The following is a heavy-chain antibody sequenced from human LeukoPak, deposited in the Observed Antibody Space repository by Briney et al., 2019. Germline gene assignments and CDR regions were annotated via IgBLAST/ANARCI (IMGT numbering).Heavy chain of an antibody. CDR1: GLTFNNYG. J-gene: IGHJ4*02. V-gene: IGHV3-30*02. CDR3: AKDRTFEEYSFDF. Sequence: GGSLRLASATAGLTFNNYGMHWVRQAPGKGREWVTCIRFDGSYKLYTDSVKGRFTISRDNSKSTLYLQMTSLRPEDTALYYCAKDRTFEEYSFDFWGQGTLVTVSS. CDR2: IRFDGSYK. D-gene: IGHD3-10*01.